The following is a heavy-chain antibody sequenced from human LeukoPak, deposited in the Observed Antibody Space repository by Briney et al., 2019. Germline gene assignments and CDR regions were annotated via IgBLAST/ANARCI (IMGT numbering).Heavy chain of an antibody. J-gene: IGHJ4*02. Sequence: SETLSLTCTVSGGSISSYYWSWIRQPPGKGLEWIGYIYYSGSTNYNPSLKSRVTTSVDTSKNQFSLKLSSVTAADTAVYYCARVPDYGDYHRYFDYWGQGTLVTVSS. D-gene: IGHD4-17*01. V-gene: IGHV4-59*01. CDR2: IYYSGST. CDR1: GGSISSYY. CDR3: ARVPDYGDYHRYFDY.